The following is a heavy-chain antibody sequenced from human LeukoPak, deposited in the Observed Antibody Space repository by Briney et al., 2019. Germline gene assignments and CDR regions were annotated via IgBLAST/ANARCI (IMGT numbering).Heavy chain of an antibody. J-gene: IGHJ4*02. Sequence: GSLILSCAASGFIFSNYAMSWVRQVPGRGLEWVSTISSRGDSTYVADSVKGRFTISRDNSKNSLYLQMNTVRAEDTAVYYCVKGPRPDITVAHTVENWGQGTLVTVSS. CDR2: ISSRGDST. D-gene: IGHD6-19*01. V-gene: IGHV3-23*01. CDR3: VKGPRPDITVAHTVEN. CDR1: GFIFSNYA.